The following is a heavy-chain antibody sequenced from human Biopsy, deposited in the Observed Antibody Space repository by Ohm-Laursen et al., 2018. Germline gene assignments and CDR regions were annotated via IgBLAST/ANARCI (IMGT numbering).Heavy chain of an antibody. CDR2: ISSRSSDI. Sequence: SLRLSCTASGFIFSTYTMNWVRQAPGEGLEWVSSISSRSSDIYYADSVKGRFTISRDNAKNSLFLHMNSLRADDTAVYHCARDPGQDGAIDFWGQGTLVTVSS. V-gene: IGHV3-21*01. CDR3: ARDPGQDGAIDF. J-gene: IGHJ4*02. CDR1: GFIFSTYT. D-gene: IGHD4/OR15-4a*01.